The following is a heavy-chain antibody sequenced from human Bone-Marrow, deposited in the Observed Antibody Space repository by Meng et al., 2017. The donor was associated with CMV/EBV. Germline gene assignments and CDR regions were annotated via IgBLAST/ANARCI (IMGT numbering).Heavy chain of an antibody. CDR2: ISYDGSNK. V-gene: IGHV3-30*04. Sequence: GGSLRLSCAGSGFTFSSYAMHWVRQAPGKGLEWVAVISYDGSNKYYADSVKGRFTISRDNSKNTLYLQMNSLRAEDTAVYYCARGQLVCDYWGQGTLVTVSS. J-gene: IGHJ4*02. CDR3: ARGQLVCDY. D-gene: IGHD6-13*01. CDR1: GFTFSSYA.